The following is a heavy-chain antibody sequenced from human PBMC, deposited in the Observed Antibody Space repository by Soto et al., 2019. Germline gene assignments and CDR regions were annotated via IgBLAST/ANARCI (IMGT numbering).Heavy chain of an antibody. D-gene: IGHD5-18*01. CDR2: IQHDASNI. Sequence: GGSLRLSCAASGFGFSAYSMHWVRQAPGKGLDWVAVIQHDASNIYYADSVKGRFTISRDNSKNALYLQMNDLTAEDTALYYCVRVGWGYSFGNGLDDWGQGTTVTVSS. J-gene: IGHJ6*02. CDR3: VRVGWGYSFGNGLDD. CDR1: GFGFSAYS. V-gene: IGHV3-30-3*01.